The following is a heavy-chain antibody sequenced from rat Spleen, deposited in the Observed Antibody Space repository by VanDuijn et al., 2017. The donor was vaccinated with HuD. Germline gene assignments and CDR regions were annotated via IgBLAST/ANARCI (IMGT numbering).Heavy chain of an antibody. V-gene: IGHV5-29*01. CDR2: ISYDGSTT. CDR3: ASLMYTPDYLGVMDA. Sequence: EVQLVESDGGLVQPGRSLKLSCAASGFTFSDHFMAWVRQAPAKGLEWVATISYDGSTTYYRDSVKGRFNISRDNAESTLYLQMDSLRSGDTATYYCASLMYTPDYLGVMDAWGQGASVTVSS. D-gene: IGHD1-6*01. CDR1: GFTFSDHF. J-gene: IGHJ4*01.